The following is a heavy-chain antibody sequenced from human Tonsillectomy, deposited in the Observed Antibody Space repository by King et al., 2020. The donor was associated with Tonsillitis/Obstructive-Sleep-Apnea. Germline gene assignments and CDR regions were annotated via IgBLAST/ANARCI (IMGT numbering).Heavy chain of an antibody. J-gene: IGHJ4*02. V-gene: IGHV4-59*01. D-gene: IGHD1-26*01. CDR3: AREFKGGSSYYDY. CDR2: IYYSGST. CDR1: GGSISSYY. Sequence: VQLQESGPGLVKPSETLSLTCTVSGGSISSYYWSWIRQPPGKGLEWIGYIYYSGSTNYNPSLKSRVTISVDTSKNQFSLKLSSVTAADTAVYYCAREFKGGSSYYDYWGQGTLVTVSS.